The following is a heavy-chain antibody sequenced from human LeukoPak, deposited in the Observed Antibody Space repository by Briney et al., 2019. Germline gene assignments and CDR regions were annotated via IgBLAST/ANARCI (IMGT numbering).Heavy chain of an antibody. D-gene: IGHD6-13*01. CDR3: AKKGIAAAGYYFDY. CDR2: ISDSGGSS. V-gene: IGHV3-23*01. J-gene: IGHJ4*02. Sequence: GGSLRLSCAASGFTFRSYAMSWVRQAPGKGLEWVSSISDSGGSSYYADSVKGRFTISRDNSKNTLYLQMNSLRAEDTAVYYCAKKGIAAAGYYFDYWGQGTLVTVSS. CDR1: GFTFRSYA.